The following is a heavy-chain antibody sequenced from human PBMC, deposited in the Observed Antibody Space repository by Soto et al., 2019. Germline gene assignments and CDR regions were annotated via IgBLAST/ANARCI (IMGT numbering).Heavy chain of an antibody. J-gene: IGHJ4*02. CDR3: AHKPYSLRWAVDY. CDR1: GFSLSTNGVG. CDR2: IYWHDDK. V-gene: IGHV2-5*01. D-gene: IGHD5-18*01. Sequence: QSTLKESGPTLVKPTQTLTLTCTFPGFSLSTNGVGVGWIRQPPGTALEWLALIYWHDDKRYSPSLNTRRTITTDTSKSRGVLTMTNMDPVDTATYYCAHKPYSLRWAVDYWGQGGLVTDST.